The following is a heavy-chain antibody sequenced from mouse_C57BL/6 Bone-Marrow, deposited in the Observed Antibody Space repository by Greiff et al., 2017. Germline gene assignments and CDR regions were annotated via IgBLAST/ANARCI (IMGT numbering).Heavy chain of an antibody. CDR3: ARYSYYGNYLYAMDY. D-gene: IGHD2-1*01. CDR1: GYAFSSYW. V-gene: IGHV1-80*01. CDR2: IYPGDGDT. J-gene: IGHJ4*01. Sequence: QVQLKQSGAELVKPGASVKISCKASGYAFSSYWMNWVKQRPGKGLEWIGQIYPGDGDTNYNGKFKGKATLTADKSSSTAYMQLSSLTSEDSAVYFCARYSYYGNYLYAMDYWGQGTSVTVSS.